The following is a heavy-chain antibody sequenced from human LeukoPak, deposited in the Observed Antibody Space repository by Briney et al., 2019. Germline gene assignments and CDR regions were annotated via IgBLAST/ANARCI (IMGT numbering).Heavy chain of an antibody. CDR2: INPNSGGT. V-gene: IGHV1-2*02. CDR1: GYTFTGYY. J-gene: IGHJ5*02. Sequence: GASVKVSCKASGYTFTGYYMHWVRQAPGQGLEWMGWINPNSGGTNYAQKFQGRVTMTRDTSISTAYMELSRLRSDDTAVYYCARDHEGVVVPAAISNWFDPWGQGTLVTVSS. CDR3: ARDHEGVVVPAAISNWFDP. D-gene: IGHD2-2*02.